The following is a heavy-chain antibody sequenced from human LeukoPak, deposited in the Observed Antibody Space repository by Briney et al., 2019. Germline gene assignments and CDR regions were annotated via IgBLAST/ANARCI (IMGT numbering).Heavy chain of an antibody. CDR3: ARMPKYCSSTSCINPFWDYYMDV. V-gene: IGHV1-69*06. J-gene: IGHJ6*03. D-gene: IGHD2-2*01. Sequence: SVKVSCKASGGTFSSYAISWVRQAPGQGLEWMGRIIPIFGTANYAQKFQGRVTITADKSTSTAYMELSSLRSEDTAVYYCARMPKYCSSTSCINPFWDYYMDVWGKGTTVTVSS. CDR1: GGTFSSYA. CDR2: IIPIFGTA.